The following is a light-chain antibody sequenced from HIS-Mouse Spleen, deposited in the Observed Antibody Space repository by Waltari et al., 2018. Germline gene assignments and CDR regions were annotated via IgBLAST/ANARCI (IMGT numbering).Light chain of an antibody. J-gene: IGLJ3*02. CDR1: SSTIGSNY. Sequence: QSVLTQPPSASGTPGQRVTISCSGSSSTIGSNYVSWYQQLPGTAPKLLISRNNQRPSGVPDRFSGSKSGTSASLAISGLRSEDEADYYCAAWDDSLSGPVFGGGTKLTVL. CDR3: AAWDDSLSGPV. V-gene: IGLV1-47*01. CDR2: RNN.